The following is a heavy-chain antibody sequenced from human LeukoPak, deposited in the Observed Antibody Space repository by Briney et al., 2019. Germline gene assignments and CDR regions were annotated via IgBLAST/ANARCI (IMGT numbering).Heavy chain of an antibody. Sequence: GGSLRLSCAASGFIFSDYYMNWIRQAPGKGLEWVSYISSSGSTIYYADSVKGRFTISRDNAKNSLYLQMNSLRAEDTAVYYCARETGGYTYAKYGMDVWGQGTTVTVSS. CDR1: GFIFSDYY. CDR3: ARETGGYTYAKYGMDV. CDR2: ISSSGSTI. J-gene: IGHJ6*02. D-gene: IGHD5-18*01. V-gene: IGHV3-11*01.